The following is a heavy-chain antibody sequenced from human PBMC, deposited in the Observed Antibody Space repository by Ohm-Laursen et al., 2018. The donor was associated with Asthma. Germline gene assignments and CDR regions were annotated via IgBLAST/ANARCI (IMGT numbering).Heavy chain of an antibody. Sequence: SLRLSCAAAGFTFSSYAMSWVRQAPGKGLEWVSAISGSGGSTYYADSVKGRFTISRDNSKNTLYLQMNSLRAEDTAVYYCAKAVSRGYYYGMDVWGQGTTVTVSS. D-gene: IGHD3-16*01. V-gene: IGHV3-23*01. CDR3: AKAVSRGYYYGMDV. CDR2: ISGSGGST. CDR1: GFTFSSYA. J-gene: IGHJ6*02.